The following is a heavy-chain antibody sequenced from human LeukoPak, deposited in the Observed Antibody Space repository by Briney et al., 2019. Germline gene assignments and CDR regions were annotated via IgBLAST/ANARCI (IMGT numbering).Heavy chain of an antibody. J-gene: IGHJ4*02. CDR2: FDPEDGET. CDR3: ATDLVGQSWYYLDY. Sequence: ASEKVSCKVSGYTLTELSMHWVRQAPGKGIEWMGGFDPEDGETIYAQKFQGRVTMTEDTSTDTAYMELSSLRSEDTAVYYCATDLVGQSWYYLDYWGQGTLVTVSS. V-gene: IGHV1-24*01. D-gene: IGHD6-13*01. CDR1: GYTLTELS.